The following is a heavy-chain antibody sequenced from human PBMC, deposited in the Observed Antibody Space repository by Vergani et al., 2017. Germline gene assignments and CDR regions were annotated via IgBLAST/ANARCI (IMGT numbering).Heavy chain of an antibody. V-gene: IGHV4-39*02. CDR2: LFYGATA. D-gene: IGHD6-19*01. J-gene: IGHJ4*02. CDR3: ARVSPGDNSGWEPFDY. CDR1: GDSISSRNCY. Sequence: QVQLQESSPGLVKPSETLSLTCTVSGDSISSRNCYWGWIRQPPGKGLEWIGSLFYGATAYYNPSLESRVIISIVTSKNQFSLRLSSVTAADTAVYYCARVSPGDNSGWEPFDYWGQGTLVTVSS.